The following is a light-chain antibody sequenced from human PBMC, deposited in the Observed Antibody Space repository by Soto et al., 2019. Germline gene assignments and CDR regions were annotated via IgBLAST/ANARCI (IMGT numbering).Light chain of an antibody. J-gene: IGKJ3*01. Sequence: EIVMTQSPATLSVSPGERATLSCRASQSVSTDLAWYQQKPGQAPRRLIYGASTRATGSPARFSGSGSGTEFTLTINSRQSEDLAVYYCHQYNDWPRFTFGPGTKVEIK. CDR2: GAS. V-gene: IGKV3-15*01. CDR1: QSVSTD. CDR3: HQYNDWPRFT.